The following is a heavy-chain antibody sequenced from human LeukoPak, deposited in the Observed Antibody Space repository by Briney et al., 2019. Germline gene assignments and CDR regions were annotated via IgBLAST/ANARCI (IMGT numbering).Heavy chain of an antibody. V-gene: IGHV4-34*01. CDR2: INHRGST. CDR1: GGSFSGYY. J-gene: IGHJ6*03. CDR3: ARGQDIVVVVATGNYYYYYMDV. D-gene: IGHD2-15*01. Sequence: SETLSLTCAVYGGSFSGYYWSWIRQPPGKGLEWIGEINHRGSTNYNPSLKSRVTISVDTSKNQFSLKLSSVTAADTAVYYCARGQDIVVVVATGNYYYYYMDVWGKGTTVTVSS.